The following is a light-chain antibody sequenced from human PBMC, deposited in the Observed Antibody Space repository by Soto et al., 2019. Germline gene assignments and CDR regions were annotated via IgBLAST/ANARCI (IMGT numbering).Light chain of an antibody. V-gene: IGLV2-14*01. CDR2: DVS. CDR1: SSDVGGYNY. Sequence: QSALTQPASPSGSPGQSITISCTGTSSDVGGYNYVSWYQQHPGKAPKLMIYDVSNRPSGVSNRFSGSKSGNTASLTISGLQAEDEADYYCSSYTSSITYVVFGGGTKLTVL. J-gene: IGLJ2*01. CDR3: SSYTSSITYVV.